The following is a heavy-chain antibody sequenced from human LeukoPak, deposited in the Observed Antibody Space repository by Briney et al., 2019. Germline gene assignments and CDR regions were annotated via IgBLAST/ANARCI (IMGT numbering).Heavy chain of an antibody. CDR1: GFTFSNG. CDR2: ISASSNYI. J-gene: IGHJ4*02. V-gene: IGHV3-21*01. D-gene: IGHD3-10*01. Sequence: GGSLRLSCAASGFTFSNGMHWVRQAPGKGLEWVSSISASSNYIYYADSVKGRFTISRDNAKNSLYLQMNSLRADDTAVYYCAREVTGSGSYCDYWGQGTLVTVSS. CDR3: AREVTGSGSYCDY.